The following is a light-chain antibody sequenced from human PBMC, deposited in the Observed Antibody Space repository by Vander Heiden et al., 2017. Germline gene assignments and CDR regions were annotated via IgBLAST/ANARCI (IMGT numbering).Light chain of an antibody. Sequence: IQLTQSRSSLSASVGDRVTITCRASQGIRHDFGRYQQKPGKATKRLNYAATSLQSGVPSRFSGSGSGKVFTLTISSLQPEDFATYCYRQNNNYPLTFGRGTKVEIK. CDR1: QGIRHD. J-gene: IGKJ1*01. V-gene: IGKV1-17*01. CDR3: RQNNNYPLT. CDR2: AAT.